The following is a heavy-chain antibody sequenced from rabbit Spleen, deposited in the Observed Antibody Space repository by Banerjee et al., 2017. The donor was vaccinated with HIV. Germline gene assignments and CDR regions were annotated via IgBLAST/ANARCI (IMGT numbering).Heavy chain of an antibody. CDR1: GFSFSANSY. J-gene: IGHJ4*01. CDR3: ARSDGSSSGYSFDL. D-gene: IGHD1-1*01. CDR2: IDTGSSGFT. Sequence: QEQLEESGGDLVKPEGSLTLTCTASGFSFSANSYMCWVRQAPGKGLEWIACIDTGSSGFTYFASWAKGRFTISKTSSTTVTLQMTSLTVADTATYFCARSDGSSSGYSFDLWGQGTLVTVS. V-gene: IGHV1S45*01.